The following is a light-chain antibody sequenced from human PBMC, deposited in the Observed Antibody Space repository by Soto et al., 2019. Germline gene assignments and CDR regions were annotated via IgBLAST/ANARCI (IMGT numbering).Light chain of an antibody. Sequence: DIQMTQSPSSLSASVGDRVTITCRASQSITSYLNWYQQKPGKAPKVLIYAASSLQSGVPSRFSGSGSGPDFTLTISSLQPEDFATYYCQQTYSTWWTFGQGTKVEIK. CDR3: QQTYSTWWT. V-gene: IGKV1-39*01. J-gene: IGKJ1*01. CDR1: QSITSY. CDR2: AAS.